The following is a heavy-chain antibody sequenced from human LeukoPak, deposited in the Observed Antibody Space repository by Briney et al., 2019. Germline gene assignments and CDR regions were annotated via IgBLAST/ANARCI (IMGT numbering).Heavy chain of an antibody. CDR3: AKDRYCIGGSCYPAWGY. CDR2: INGGGGST. CDR1: GFTFSNSA. Sequence: PGGSLRLSCAASGFTFSNSAMSWVRQAPGKGLEWVSAINGGGGSTYYADSVKGRFTISRDNSKNTLYLQMNSLRAEDTAVYYCAKDRYCIGGSCYPAWGYWGQGTLVTVSS. D-gene: IGHD2-15*01. J-gene: IGHJ4*02. V-gene: IGHV3-23*01.